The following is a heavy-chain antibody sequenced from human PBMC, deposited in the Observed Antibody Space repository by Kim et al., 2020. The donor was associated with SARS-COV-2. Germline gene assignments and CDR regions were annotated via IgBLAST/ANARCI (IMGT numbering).Heavy chain of an antibody. V-gene: IGHV3-30*04. CDR2: ISYDGSNK. Sequence: GGSLRLSCAASGCTFSSYAMHWVRQAPGKGLEWVAVISYDGSNKYYADSVKGRFTISRDNSKNTMYLQMNSLRAEDTSVYYCARDGAMVRGFDYWGQGTLVTVSS. CDR1: GCTFSSYA. D-gene: IGHD3-10*01. J-gene: IGHJ4*02. CDR3: ARDGAMVRGFDY.